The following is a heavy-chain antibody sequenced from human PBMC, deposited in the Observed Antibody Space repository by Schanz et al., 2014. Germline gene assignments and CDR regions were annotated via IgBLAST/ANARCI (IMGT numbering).Heavy chain of an antibody. Sequence: EVQLVESGGGLLQPGGSLRLSCAASRFTFSNYAMSWVRQAPGKGLEWVSFISSSSSTIYYADSVKGRFTISRDNAKNSLYLQMNSLRAEDTAVYYCARPSDSSWYMDVWGKGTTVTVSS. CDR1: RFTFSNYA. D-gene: IGHD2-21*02. CDR2: ISSSSSTI. V-gene: IGHV3-48*01. CDR3: ARPSDSSWYMDV. J-gene: IGHJ6*03.